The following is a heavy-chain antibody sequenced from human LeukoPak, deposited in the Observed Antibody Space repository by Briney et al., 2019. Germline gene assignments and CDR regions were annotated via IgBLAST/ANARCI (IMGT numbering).Heavy chain of an antibody. CDR1: GFTFDDYG. D-gene: IGHD3-10*02. CDR3: AELGITMIGGV. J-gene: IGHJ6*04. Sequence: GSLRLSCAASGFTFDDYGMSWVRQAPGKGLEWVSYISSSGSTIYYADSVKGRFTISRDNAKNSLYLQMNSLRAEGTAVYYCAELGITMIGGVWGKGTTVTISS. CDR2: ISSSGSTI. V-gene: IGHV3-48*03.